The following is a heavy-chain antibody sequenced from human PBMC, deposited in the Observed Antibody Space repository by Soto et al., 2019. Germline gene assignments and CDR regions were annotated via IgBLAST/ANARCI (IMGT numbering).Heavy chain of an antibody. J-gene: IGHJ4*02. Sequence: GGSLRLSCAASGFTFSSYAMSWVRQAPGKGLEWVSAISGSGGSTYYADSVKGRFTISRDNSKNTLYLQMNSLRAEDTAVYYCAKPDIVVVVAATFDYWGQGTLVTVSS. CDR2: ISGSGGST. CDR3: AKPDIVVVVAATFDY. CDR1: GFTFSSYA. V-gene: IGHV3-23*01. D-gene: IGHD2-15*01.